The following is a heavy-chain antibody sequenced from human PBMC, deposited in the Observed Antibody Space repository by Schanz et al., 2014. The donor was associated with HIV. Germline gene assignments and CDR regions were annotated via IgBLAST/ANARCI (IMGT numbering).Heavy chain of an antibody. CDR3: AKDRNYYESKYRGKGNYYYYYGMDV. CDR1: GFSFSNYG. D-gene: IGHD3-22*01. V-gene: IGHV3-30*18. Sequence: QVQLVESGGGVVRPGRSLRLSCAASGFSFSNYGMHWVRQAPGKGLEWVAVISYEGTKKHYADSVKGRFTISRDNSKNSLSLLIKSLRADDAAVYYCAKDRNYYESKYRGKGNYYYYYGMDVWGQGTTVTVSS. J-gene: IGHJ6*02. CDR2: ISYEGTKK.